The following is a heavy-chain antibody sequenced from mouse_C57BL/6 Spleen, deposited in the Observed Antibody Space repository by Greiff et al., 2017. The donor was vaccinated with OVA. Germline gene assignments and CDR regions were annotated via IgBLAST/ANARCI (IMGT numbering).Heavy chain of an antibody. Sequence: EVMLVESGGGLVQPKGSLKLSCAASGFSFNTYAMNWVRQAPGKGLEWVARIRSKSNNYATYYADSVKDRFTISRDDSESMLYLQMNNLKTEDTAMYYCVRHSNWDSLDYWGQGTTLTVSS. CDR2: IRSKSNNYAT. CDR3: VRHSNWDSLDY. J-gene: IGHJ2*01. V-gene: IGHV10-1*01. CDR1: GFSFNTYA. D-gene: IGHD4-1*01.